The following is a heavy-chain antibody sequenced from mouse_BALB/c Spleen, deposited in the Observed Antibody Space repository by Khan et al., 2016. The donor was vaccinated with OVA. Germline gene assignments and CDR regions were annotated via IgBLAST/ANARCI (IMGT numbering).Heavy chain of an antibody. Sequence: EVQLVESGGDLVKPAGSLKLSCAASGFTFSSYSMSWVRQTPDKRLEWVASISSGGDYTYYPDSATGRFIISKHNDKNTLYLQMSGLKSGDTAMYYGSDHLTGSFSYWGQGTLVTVSA. J-gene: IGHJ3*01. V-gene: IGHV5-6*01. CDR1: GFTFSSYS. CDR3: SDHLTGSFSY. CDR2: ISSGGDYT. D-gene: IGHD4-1*01.